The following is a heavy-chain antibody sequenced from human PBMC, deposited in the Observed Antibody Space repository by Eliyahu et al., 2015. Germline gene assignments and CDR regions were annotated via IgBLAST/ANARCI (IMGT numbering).Heavy chain of an antibody. V-gene: IGHV4-38-2*01. J-gene: IGHJ4*02. CDR2: IYHSGST. CDR3: ARGTRLGELSLFDY. CDR1: GYSISSGYY. D-gene: IGHD3-16*02. Sequence: QVQLQESGPGLVKPSETLSLTCAVSGYSISSGYYWGWIRQPPGKGLEWIGSIYHSGSTYYNPSLKSRVTISVDTSKNQFSLKLSSVTAADTAVYYCARGTRLGELSLFDYWGQGTLVTVSS.